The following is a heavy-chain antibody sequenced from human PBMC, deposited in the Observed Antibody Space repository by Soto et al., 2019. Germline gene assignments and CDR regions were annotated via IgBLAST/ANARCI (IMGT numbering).Heavy chain of an antibody. J-gene: IGHJ4*02. D-gene: IGHD3-22*01. V-gene: IGHV3-48*03. CDR2: ISSSGATI. CDR3: ARGPTSGYYYFDY. Sequence: HPGGSLRLSCAASGFTFSSYEMNWVRQAPGKGLEWLSYISSSGATIYYAASVKGRFTISRDDAKNSLYLQMHGLRAEDTALYYCARGPTSGYYYFDYWGQGTLVTVSS. CDR1: GFTFSSYE.